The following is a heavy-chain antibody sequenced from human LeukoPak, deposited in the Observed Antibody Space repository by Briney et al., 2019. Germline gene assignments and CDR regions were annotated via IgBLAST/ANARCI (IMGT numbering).Heavy chain of an antibody. D-gene: IGHD3-10*01. V-gene: IGHV1-3*03. CDR2: INTGNGNT. J-gene: IGHJ5*02. CDR3: ARGAKFRSYGSGTYYTSLPFDP. CDR1: GYSFTSHY. Sequence: ASVKVSCKASGYSFTSHYMHWVRQAPGQGLEWMGWINTGNGNTKYSQEFQGRVTITRDTSASTAYMELSSLRSEDMAVYYCARGAKFRSYGSGTYYTSLPFDPWGQGTLVTVSS.